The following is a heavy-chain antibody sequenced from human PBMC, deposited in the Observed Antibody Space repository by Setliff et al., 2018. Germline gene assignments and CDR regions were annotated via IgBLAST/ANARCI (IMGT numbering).Heavy chain of an antibody. CDR2: INPKSGGT. J-gene: IGHJ3*02. CDR1: GYTFTCYY. D-gene: IGHD3-3*01. CDR3: ARKEYYNFWSGPARAFDI. V-gene: IGHV1-2*04. Sequence: ASVKVSCKASGYTFTCYYMHWVRQAPGQGLEWMGWINPKSGGTNYAQKFQGWVTITADESTSTAYMELSSLRSEDTAVYYCARKEYYNFWSGPARAFDIWGQGTMVTVSS.